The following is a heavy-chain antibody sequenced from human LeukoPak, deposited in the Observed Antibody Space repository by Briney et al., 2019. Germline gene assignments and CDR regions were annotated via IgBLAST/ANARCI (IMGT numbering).Heavy chain of an antibody. CDR3: ARVGYYGSGALDY. Sequence: SETLSLTCAVYGGSFSGYYWSWIRQPPGKGLEWIGEINHSGSTNYNPSLKSRVTISVDTSKNQFSLKLSSVTAADTAVYYCARVGYYGSGALDYWGQETLVTVSS. CDR1: GGSFSGYY. V-gene: IGHV4-34*01. J-gene: IGHJ4*02. D-gene: IGHD3-10*01. CDR2: INHSGST.